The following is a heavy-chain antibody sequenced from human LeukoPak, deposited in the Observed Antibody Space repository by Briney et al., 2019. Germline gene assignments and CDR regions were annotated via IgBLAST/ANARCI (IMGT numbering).Heavy chain of an antibody. CDR2: IIPIFGTA. CDR1: GGTFSSYA. V-gene: IGHV1-69*05. Sequence: SVKVSCKASGGTFSSYAISWVRQAPGQGLEWMGRIIPIFGTANYAQKFQGRVTITTDESTSTAYMELSSLRSEDTAVYYCARGPLNWNDGNYFGYWGQGTLITVSS. CDR3: ARGPLNWNDGNYFGY. D-gene: IGHD1-1*01. J-gene: IGHJ4*02.